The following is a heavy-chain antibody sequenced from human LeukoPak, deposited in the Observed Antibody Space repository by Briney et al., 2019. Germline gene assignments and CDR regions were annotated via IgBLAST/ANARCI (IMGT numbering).Heavy chain of an antibody. D-gene: IGHD3-9*01. V-gene: IGHV1-18*01. CDR1: GYTFTSYG. J-gene: IGHJ6*02. CDR3: ARFNFDPYYYGMDV. Sequence: ASVKVSCKASGYTFTSYGISWVRQAPGQGLEWMGWISAYNGNTNYAQKLQGRVTMTTDTSTSTAYMELRSLRSDDTAVYYCARFNFDPYYYGMDVWGQGTTATFSS. CDR2: ISAYNGNT.